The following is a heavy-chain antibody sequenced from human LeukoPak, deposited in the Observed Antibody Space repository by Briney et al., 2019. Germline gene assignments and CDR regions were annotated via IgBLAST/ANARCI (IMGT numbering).Heavy chain of an antibody. CDR3: ARVYSYGYDYYYMDV. CDR2: IKQDGSEK. J-gene: IGHJ6*03. D-gene: IGHD5-18*01. Sequence: AGGSLRLSCAASGFTFSSYWMSWVRQAPGKGLEWVANIKQDGSEKYYVDSVKGRFTISRDNAKNSLYLQMNSLRAEDTAVYYCARVYSYGYDYYYMDVWGKGTTVTVSS. CDR1: GFTFSSYW. V-gene: IGHV3-7*01.